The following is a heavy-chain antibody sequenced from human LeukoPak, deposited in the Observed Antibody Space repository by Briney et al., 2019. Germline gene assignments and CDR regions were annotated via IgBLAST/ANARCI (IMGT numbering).Heavy chain of an antibody. J-gene: IGHJ4*02. V-gene: IGHV1-24*01. Sequence: ASVKVSCTVSGNTLTDLSIHWVRQAPGKGLDWMGGFDPEDAEIIYAEKFQDRVTMTEDPSTDTACLELSSLRSEDTAVYYCAAEGQWSLVHYFNSWGQGTLVTVSS. CDR2: FDPEDAEI. D-gene: IGHD2-15*01. CDR1: GNTLTDLS. CDR3: AAEGQWSLVHYFNS.